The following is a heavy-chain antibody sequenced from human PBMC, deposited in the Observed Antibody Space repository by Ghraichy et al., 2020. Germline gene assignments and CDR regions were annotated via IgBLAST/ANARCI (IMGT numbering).Heavy chain of an antibody. J-gene: IGHJ4*02. CDR1: GYIFTNYD. CDR2: MNPNIGNT. CDR3: ARGRYYGSGSYNPFDY. Sequence: ASVKVSCKASGYIFTNYDINWVRQATGQGLEWMGWMNPNIGNTGYAQKFQGRVTMTRNTSISTAYMELSSLRSEDTAVYYCARGRYYGSGSYNPFDYWGQGTLVTVSS. V-gene: IGHV1-8*01. D-gene: IGHD3-10*01.